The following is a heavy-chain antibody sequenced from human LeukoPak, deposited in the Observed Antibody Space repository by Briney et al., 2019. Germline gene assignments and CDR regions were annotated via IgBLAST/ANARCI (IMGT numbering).Heavy chain of an antibody. D-gene: IGHD6-13*01. Sequence: SQTLSLTCTVSGVSITSGDYYWSWIRQPPGKGLEWMGYTYYSGTTYYNPSLKSRVTISVDTSKNQFSLKLRSVTAADTAVYFCARGLGSSWYGDWGQGTLVTVSS. CDR1: GVSITSGDYY. J-gene: IGHJ4*02. CDR3: ARGLGSSWYGD. CDR2: TYYSGTT. V-gene: IGHV4-30-4*01.